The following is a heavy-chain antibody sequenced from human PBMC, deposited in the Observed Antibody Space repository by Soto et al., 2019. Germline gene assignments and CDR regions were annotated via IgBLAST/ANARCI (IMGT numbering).Heavy chain of an antibody. D-gene: IGHD6-19*01. J-gene: IGHJ6*02. CDR2: ISYDGSNK. CDR1: GFTFSSYG. V-gene: IGHV3-30*18. CDR3: AKEAGWSRPYYYYGMDV. Sequence: QVQLVESGGGVVQPGRSLRLSCAASGFTFSSYGMHWVRQAPGKGLEWVAVISYDGSNKYYADSVKGRFTISRDNSKNTLYLQMNSLRAEDTAVYYCAKEAGWSRPYYYYGMDVWGQGTTVTVSS.